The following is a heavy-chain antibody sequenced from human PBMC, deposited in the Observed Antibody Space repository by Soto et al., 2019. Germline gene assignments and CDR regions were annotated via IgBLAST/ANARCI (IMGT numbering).Heavy chain of an antibody. Sequence: GESLKISCKGSGYSFTSYLIGWVRQMPGKGLEWMGIIYPGNSDTRYSPSFQGQVTISADKSISTAYLQWSSLKASDTAMYYCARLSIWHWNDPKVRKDFDYWGQGTLVTVSS. V-gene: IGHV5-51*01. D-gene: IGHD1-1*01. J-gene: IGHJ4*02. CDR3: ARLSIWHWNDPKVRKDFDY. CDR2: IYPGNSDT. CDR1: GYSFTSYL.